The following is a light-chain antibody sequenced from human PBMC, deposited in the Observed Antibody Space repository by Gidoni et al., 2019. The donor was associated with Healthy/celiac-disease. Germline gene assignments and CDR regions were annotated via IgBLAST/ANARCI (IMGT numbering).Light chain of an antibody. V-gene: IGKV3-11*01. Sequence: IVLTQAPVPLSLSPGERATLSCRASQSVNSYLAWYQQNPGQAPRLLIYDASNRATGVPARFSGSGSETDFALTISSLESEDFAVYYCQQRSNWPLTFGGGTKVEIK. CDR1: QSVNSY. CDR2: DAS. J-gene: IGKJ4*01. CDR3: QQRSNWPLT.